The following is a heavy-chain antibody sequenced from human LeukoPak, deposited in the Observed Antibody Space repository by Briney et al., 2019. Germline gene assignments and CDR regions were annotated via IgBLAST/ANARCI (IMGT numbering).Heavy chain of an antibody. J-gene: IGHJ4*02. CDR1: GGSISSGGYY. Sequence: SETLSLTCTVSGGSISSGGYYWRWIRQHPGKGLEWIGYIYYSGSTYYNPSLKSRVTISVDTSKNQFSLKLSSVTAADTAVYYCARDYGDYEGGRGSLAHWGQGTLVTVSS. D-gene: IGHD4-17*01. CDR2: IYYSGST. V-gene: IGHV4-31*03. CDR3: ARDYGDYEGGRGSLAH.